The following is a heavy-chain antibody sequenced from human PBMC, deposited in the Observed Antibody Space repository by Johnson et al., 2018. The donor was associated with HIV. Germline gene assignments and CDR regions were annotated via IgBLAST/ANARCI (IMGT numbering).Heavy chain of an antibody. CDR1: GFTFDDYA. J-gene: IGHJ3*02. V-gene: IGHV3-9*01. CDR2: ISWISGTI. D-gene: IGHD6-19*01. Sequence: EVQLVESGGGLVQPGRSLRLSCAASGFTFDDYAMHWVRQAPGKGLEWVSGISWISGTIGYAASVKGRFTISSDNAKKSLYLQMDSLRAEDTALYYCAKDLRLSSGQWLVQGGAFDIWGQGTMVTVSS. CDR3: AKDLRLSSGQWLVQGGAFDI.